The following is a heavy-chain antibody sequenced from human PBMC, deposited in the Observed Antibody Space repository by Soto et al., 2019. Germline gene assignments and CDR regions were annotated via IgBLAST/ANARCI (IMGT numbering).Heavy chain of an antibody. D-gene: IGHD6-19*01. CDR1: GFTFSSYS. CDR2: ISSSSSYI. CDR3: AAFYVAVANDAFDI. Sequence: EVQLVESGGGLVKPGGSLRLSCAASGFTFSSYSMNWVRQAPGKGLEWVSSISSSSSYIYYADSVKGRFTISRDNAKNSLYLQMNSLRAEDTDVYYCAAFYVAVANDAFDIWGQGTMVTVSS. V-gene: IGHV3-21*01. J-gene: IGHJ3*02.